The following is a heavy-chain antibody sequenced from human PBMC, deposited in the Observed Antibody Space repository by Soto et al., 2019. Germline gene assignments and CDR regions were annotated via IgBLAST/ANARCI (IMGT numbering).Heavy chain of an antibody. D-gene: IGHD2-2*01. Sequence: QVQLVESGGGVVQPGRSLRLSCAASGFTFSSYAMHWVRQAPGKGLEWVAVISYEGSNKYYADSVRGRFTISRDNSKNTLYLQMNSLRAEDTAVYYCARSWAVPAAMTFWGQGTLVTVSS. CDR2: ISYEGSNK. J-gene: IGHJ4*02. CDR3: ARSWAVPAAMTF. V-gene: IGHV3-30-3*01. CDR1: GFTFSSYA.